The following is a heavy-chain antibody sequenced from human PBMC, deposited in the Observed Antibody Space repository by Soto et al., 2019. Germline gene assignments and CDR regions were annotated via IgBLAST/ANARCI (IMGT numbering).Heavy chain of an antibody. CDR3: AKGILLEPPGTRAFDI. V-gene: IGHV3-23*01. Sequence: PGGSLRLSCAVSGFSLSTYVMSWARQAPGKGLEWVSTVGRSGTMFYPDSVRGRFTISRDNSNNALFLQMNSLRADDTALYYCAKGILLEPPGTRAFDIWGQGAMVTVSS. CDR1: GFSLSTYV. J-gene: IGHJ3*02. D-gene: IGHD1-1*01. CDR2: VGRSGTM.